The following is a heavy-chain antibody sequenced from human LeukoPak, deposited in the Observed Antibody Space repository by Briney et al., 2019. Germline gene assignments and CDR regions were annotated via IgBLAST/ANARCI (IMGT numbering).Heavy chain of an antibody. CDR3: ARTMVRGVLDY. J-gene: IGHJ4*02. Sequence: SETLSLTCTVSGGSISSSSYYWGWIRQPPGKGLEWIGSIYYSGSTYYNPSLKSRVTISVDTSKNRFSLKLSSVTAADTAVYYCARTMVRGVLDYWGQGTLVTVSS. CDR1: GGSISSSSYY. CDR2: IYYSGST. V-gene: IGHV4-39*01. D-gene: IGHD3-10*01.